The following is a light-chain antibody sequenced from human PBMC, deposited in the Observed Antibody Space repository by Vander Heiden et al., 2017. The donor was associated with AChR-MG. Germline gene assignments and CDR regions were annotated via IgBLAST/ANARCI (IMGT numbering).Light chain of an antibody. J-gene: IGKJ1*01. Sequence: DIQMTQSPSTLSASVGDRVTSTCRASQSISSWLAWYQQKPGKAPKLLIYDASSLESGVPSRFSGSGSGTEFTLTISSLQPDDFATYYCQQENSYPWTFGQRTKVEIK. CDR3: QQENSYPWT. V-gene: IGKV1-5*01. CDR2: DAS. CDR1: QSISSW.